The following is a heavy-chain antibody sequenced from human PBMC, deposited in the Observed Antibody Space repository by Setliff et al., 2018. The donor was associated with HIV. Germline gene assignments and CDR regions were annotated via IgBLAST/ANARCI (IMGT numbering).Heavy chain of an antibody. V-gene: IGHV3-30*19. J-gene: IGHJ6*02. CDR1: GFTFSSYG. CDR2: ISDDGNNT. D-gene: IGHD3-10*01. Sequence: PGGSLRLSCAASGFTFSSYGMHWVRQAPGKGLEWVAVISDDGNNTYYADSVKGRFTISRDNSKNTLYLQMNSLRAEDTAVYYCARSVIGYYYYGMDVWGQGTLVTVSS. CDR3: ARSVIGYYYYGMDV.